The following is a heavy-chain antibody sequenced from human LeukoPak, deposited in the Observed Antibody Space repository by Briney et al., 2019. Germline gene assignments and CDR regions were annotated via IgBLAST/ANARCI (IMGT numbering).Heavy chain of an antibody. J-gene: IGHJ4*02. D-gene: IGHD3-9*01. CDR1: GFTFSSYE. CDR2: ISSSGSTI. CDR3: ARVDPQGILTGYCKSFVLDY. Sequence: GGSLRLSCAASGFTFSSYEMNWVRQAPGKGLEWVSYISSSGSTIYYADSVKGRFTISRDNAKNSLYLQMNSLRAEDTAVYYCARVDPQGILTGYCKSFVLDYWGQGTLVTVSS. V-gene: IGHV3-48*03.